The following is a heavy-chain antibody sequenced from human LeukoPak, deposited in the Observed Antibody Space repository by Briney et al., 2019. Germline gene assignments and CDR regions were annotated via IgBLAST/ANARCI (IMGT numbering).Heavy chain of an antibody. V-gene: IGHV4-34*01. CDR2: INHSGST. CDR1: GGSFSGYY. Sequence: PETLSLTCAVYGGSFSGYYWSWIRQPPGKGLEWIGEINHSGSTNYNPSLKSRVTISVDTSKNQFSLKLSSVTAADTAVYYCARHFDGWYQRSGYFDYWGQGTLVTVTS. J-gene: IGHJ4*02. CDR3: ARHFDGWYQRSGYFDY. D-gene: IGHD6-19*01.